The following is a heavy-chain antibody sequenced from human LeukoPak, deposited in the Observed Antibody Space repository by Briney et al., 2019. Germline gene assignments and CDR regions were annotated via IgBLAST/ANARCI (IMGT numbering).Heavy chain of an antibody. Sequence: SETLSLTCAVSGVTMSHYHWNWFRQPPGKGLERIGSMFYNEDAKYSPSLKTRLTMSLDTSKSHFSLKLTSVTTADTAIYFCAKGEKVTASPVDYWGQGILVTVSS. V-gene: IGHV4-59*01. D-gene: IGHD2-21*02. CDR1: GVTMSHYH. CDR3: AKGEKVTASPVDY. J-gene: IGHJ4*02. CDR2: MFYNEDA.